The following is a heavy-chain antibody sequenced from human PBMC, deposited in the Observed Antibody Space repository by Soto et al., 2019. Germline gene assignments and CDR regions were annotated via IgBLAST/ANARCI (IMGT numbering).Heavy chain of an antibody. Sequence: SETLSLTCTVSDGSISSYYWSWIRQPPGKGLEWIGYIYYSGSTNYNPSLKSRVTISVDTSKNQFSLKLSSVTAADTAVYYCATSTSHCLDYWGQGTLVTVSS. CDR2: IYYSGST. CDR1: DGSISSYY. J-gene: IGHJ4*02. CDR3: ATSTSHCLDY. D-gene: IGHD2-2*01. V-gene: IGHV4-59*01.